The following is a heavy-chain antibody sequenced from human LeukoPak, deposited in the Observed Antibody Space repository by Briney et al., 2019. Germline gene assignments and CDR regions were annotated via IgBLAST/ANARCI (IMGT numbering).Heavy chain of an antibody. Sequence: GGSLRLSCAASGFTFSSYEMNWVRQAPGKGLEWVSYISSSGSTIYYADSVKGRFTISRDNAKNSLYLQMNGLRAEDTAVYYCARDRYGDYEEDYFDYWGQGTLVTVSS. CDR1: GFTFSSYE. J-gene: IGHJ4*02. D-gene: IGHD4-17*01. CDR2: ISSSGSTI. CDR3: ARDRYGDYEEDYFDY. V-gene: IGHV3-48*03.